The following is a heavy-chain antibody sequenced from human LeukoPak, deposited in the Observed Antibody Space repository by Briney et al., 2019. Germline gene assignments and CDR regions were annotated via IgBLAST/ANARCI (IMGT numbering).Heavy chain of an antibody. V-gene: IGHV3-33*08. D-gene: IGHD2-2*01. CDR1: GFTFSSYG. Sequence: GRSLRLSCAASGFTFSSYGMHWVRQAPGKGLEWVAVIWYDGNNKYYADSVKGRFTISRDNSKNTLYLQMNSLRVEDTAVYYCARGSSSVTLPGDWGQGTLVTVSS. CDR2: IWYDGNNK. J-gene: IGHJ4*02. CDR3: ARGSSSVTLPGD.